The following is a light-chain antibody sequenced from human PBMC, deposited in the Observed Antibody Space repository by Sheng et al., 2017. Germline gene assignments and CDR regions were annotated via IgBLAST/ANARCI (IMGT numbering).Light chain of an antibody. CDR3: SSYGGNNNVI. CDR1: SSDIGGYNY. J-gene: IGLJ2*01. V-gene: IGLV2-14*03. CDR2: DVT. Sequence: QSALTQPASVSGSPGQSITISCTGTSSDIGGYNYVSWYQHHPGKAPKLIIYDVTSRPSGVSNRFSGSKSGNTASLTISGLQAEDEADYYCSSYGGNNNVIFGGGTKLTVL.